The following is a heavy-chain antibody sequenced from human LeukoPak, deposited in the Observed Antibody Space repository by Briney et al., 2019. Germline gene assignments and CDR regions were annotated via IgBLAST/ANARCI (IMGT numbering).Heavy chain of an antibody. CDR2: ISSSSSYI. CDR3: ARDRVTAFSPFVY. CDR1: GFTFSSYS. Sequence: GGSLRLSCAASGFTFSSYSMNWVRQAPGKGLEWVSSISSSSSYIYYADSVKGRFTISRDNAKNSLYLQMNSLRAEDTAVYYCARDRVTAFSPFVYWGQGTLVTVSS. D-gene: IGHD2-21*02. J-gene: IGHJ4*02. V-gene: IGHV3-21*01.